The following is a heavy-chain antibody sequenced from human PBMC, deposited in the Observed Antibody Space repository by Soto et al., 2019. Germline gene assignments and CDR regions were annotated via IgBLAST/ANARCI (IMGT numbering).Heavy chain of an antibody. Sequence: QVQLVQSGAEVKKPGASVKVSCKAPGYTFTSYDINWVRQATGQGLEWMGWMNPNSGNTGYAQKFKGRVTMTRNTSISTAYMELSSLRSEDTAVYYCECLVVTATDAFDIWGQGTMVTVSS. CDR3: ECLVVTATDAFDI. D-gene: IGHD2-21*02. J-gene: IGHJ3*02. CDR1: GYTFTSYD. V-gene: IGHV1-8*01. CDR2: MNPNSGNT.